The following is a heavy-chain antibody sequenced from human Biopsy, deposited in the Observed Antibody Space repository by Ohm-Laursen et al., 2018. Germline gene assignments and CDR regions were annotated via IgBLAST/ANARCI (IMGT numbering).Heavy chain of an antibody. Sequence: SETLSLTCRVSGGSIISYYWTWIRQPPGKGLEWIGHVYNGGNTNYNPSLKSRVTISKDTSKNQFSLQVNSVTAADTAVYYCARTPRDSFWSGSYKRGLWFDPWGQGTLVIVSS. J-gene: IGHJ5*02. CDR1: GGSIISYY. D-gene: IGHD3-3*01. CDR3: ARTPRDSFWSGSYKRGLWFDP. CDR2: VYNGGNT. V-gene: IGHV4-59*01.